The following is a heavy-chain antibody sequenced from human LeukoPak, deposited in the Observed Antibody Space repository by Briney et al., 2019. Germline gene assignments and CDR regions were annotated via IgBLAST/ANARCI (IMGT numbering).Heavy chain of an antibody. D-gene: IGHD3-10*01. J-gene: IGHJ4*02. CDR1: GFSFSSYV. Sequence: PGGSLRLSCAASGFSFSSYVMSWVREAPGEGLEWVSGISGSGGSPYYEDSVKGRFTISRDNSKTHLYLQMNSLRADDTAVYYCAKAVREYYYGSGSSDYFDYWGQGTLVTVSS. CDR2: ISGSGGSP. CDR3: AKAVREYYYGSGSSDYFDY. V-gene: IGHV3-23*01.